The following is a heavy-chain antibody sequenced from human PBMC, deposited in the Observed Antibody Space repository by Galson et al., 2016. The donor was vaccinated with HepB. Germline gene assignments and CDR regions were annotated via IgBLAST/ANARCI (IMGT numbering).Heavy chain of an antibody. CDR2: IYYTWGT. CDR3: AKPLGRCSSTSCYAAYYYAMDG. CDR1: GGAVSSDAYY. Sequence: SETLSLTCTVSGGAVSSDAYYWSWIRQAPGKGLEWIGYIYYTWGTNYNPSLRGRFTISVDTSRNQFSLKLSSVTAADTALYYCAKPLGRCSSTSCYAAYYYAMDGWGQGTTVTVSS. J-gene: IGHJ6*02. V-gene: IGHV4-61*08. D-gene: IGHD2-2*01.